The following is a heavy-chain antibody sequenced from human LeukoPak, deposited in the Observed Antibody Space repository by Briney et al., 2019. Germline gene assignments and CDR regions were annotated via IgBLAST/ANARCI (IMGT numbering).Heavy chain of an antibody. CDR3: ASLNPNFDY. CDR1: GYSIRSGYH. V-gene: IGHV4-38-2*01. J-gene: IGHJ4*02. Sequence: PSETLSLTCSVSGYSIRSGYHWAWIRQSTGKGLEWLGSIYQSGSTYYNPSLKSRVTISVDTSKNQFSLKLSSVTAADTAVYYCASLNPNFDYWGQGTLVTVSS. CDR2: IYQSGST.